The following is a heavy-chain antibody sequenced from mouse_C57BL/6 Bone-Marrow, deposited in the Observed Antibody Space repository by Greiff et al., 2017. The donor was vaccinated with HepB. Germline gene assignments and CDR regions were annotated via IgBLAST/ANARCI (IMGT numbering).Heavy chain of an antibody. CDR1: GYTFTDYN. Sequence: VQLQQSGPELVKPGASVKMSCKASGYTFTDYNMHWVKQSHGKSLEWIGYINPNNGGTSYNQKFKGKATLTVNKSSSTAYMELRSLTSEDSAVYYCARKFITTPHWYFDVWGTGTTVTVSS. D-gene: IGHD1-1*01. V-gene: IGHV1-22*01. J-gene: IGHJ1*03. CDR2: INPNNGGT. CDR3: ARKFITTPHWYFDV.